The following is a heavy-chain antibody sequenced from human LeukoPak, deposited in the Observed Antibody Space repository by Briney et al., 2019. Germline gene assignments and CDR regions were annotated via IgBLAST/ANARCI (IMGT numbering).Heavy chain of an antibody. CDR3: AEIVGLGSLGP. J-gene: IGHJ5*02. CDR1: GFTFSSYW. Sequence: HPGGSLRLSCAASGFTFSSYWMHWVRQAPGKGLEWVSTVSGSGINTYYADSAKGRFTISRDNSKKMLYLQMNSLRAEDTALYYCAEIVGLGSLGPWGQGTLVTVSS. D-gene: IGHD3-10*01. V-gene: IGHV3-23*01. CDR2: VSGSGINT.